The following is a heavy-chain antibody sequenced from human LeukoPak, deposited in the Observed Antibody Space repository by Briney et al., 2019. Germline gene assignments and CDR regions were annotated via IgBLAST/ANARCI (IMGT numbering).Heavy chain of an antibody. CDR3: ARGGPRWLQWNWFDP. J-gene: IGHJ5*02. Sequence: SEILSLTCAVYGGSFSGYYWSWIRQPPGKGLEWIGEINHSGSTNYNPSLKSRVTISVDTSKNQFSLKLSSVTAADTAVYYCARGGPRWLQWNWFDPWGQGTLVTVSS. CDR1: GGSFSGYY. CDR2: INHSGST. V-gene: IGHV4-34*01. D-gene: IGHD5-24*01.